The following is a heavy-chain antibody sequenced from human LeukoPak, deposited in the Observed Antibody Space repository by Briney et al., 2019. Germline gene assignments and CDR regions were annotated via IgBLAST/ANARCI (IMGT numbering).Heavy chain of an antibody. CDR2: IIPIFGTA. CDR3: ARELEGYGDYFSKWFDP. Sequence: SVKVSCKASRGTFSSYAISWVRQAPGQGLEWMGRIIPIFGTANYAQKFQGRVTITTDESTSTAYMELSSLRSEDTAVYYCARELEGYGDYFSKWFDPWGQGTLVTVSS. CDR1: RGTFSSYA. J-gene: IGHJ5*02. D-gene: IGHD4-17*01. V-gene: IGHV1-69*05.